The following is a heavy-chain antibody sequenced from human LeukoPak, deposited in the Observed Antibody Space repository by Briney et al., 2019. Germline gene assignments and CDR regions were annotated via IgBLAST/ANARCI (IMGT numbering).Heavy chain of an antibody. CDR1: GSSITAFY. Sequence: SETLSLTCNVSGSSITAFYWSWIRQSPGKGLEWIGSFQYGGNSKYNPSLKSRVAMSVDTSKRQLSLRLTSVTAADTAVYYCAGHGRHSSSSPWGQGTLVTVSS. CDR3: AGHGRHSSSSP. CDR2: FQYGGNS. V-gene: IGHV4-59*08. D-gene: IGHD6-13*01. J-gene: IGHJ5*02.